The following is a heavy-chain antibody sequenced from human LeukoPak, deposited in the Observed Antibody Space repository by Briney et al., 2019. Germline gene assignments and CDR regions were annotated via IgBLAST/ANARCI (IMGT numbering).Heavy chain of an antibody. V-gene: IGHV1-69*05. Sequence: SVKVSCKASGGTFSSYAISWVRQAPGQGLEWMGGIIPIFGTANYAQKFQGRVTITTDESTSTAYMELSSLRSEDTAVYYCARGSYCSGGSCHFTWFDPWGQGTLVTVSS. D-gene: IGHD2-15*01. CDR3: ARGSYCSGGSCHFTWFDP. CDR2: IIPIFGTA. J-gene: IGHJ5*02. CDR1: GGTFSSYA.